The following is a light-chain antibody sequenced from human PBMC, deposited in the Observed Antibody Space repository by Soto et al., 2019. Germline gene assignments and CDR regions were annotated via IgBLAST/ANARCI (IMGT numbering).Light chain of an antibody. J-gene: IGLJ1*01. Sequence: QSVLTQSSSASASLGSSVKLTCTLSSGHSSYIIAWHQQQPGKAPRYLMKLEGSGSYNKGSGVPDRFSGSSSGADRYLTISNLHFEDEADYYCATCDSPYLGTGTKLTAL. V-gene: IGLV4-60*02. CDR1: SGHSSYI. CDR3: ATCDSPY. CDR2: LEGSGSY.